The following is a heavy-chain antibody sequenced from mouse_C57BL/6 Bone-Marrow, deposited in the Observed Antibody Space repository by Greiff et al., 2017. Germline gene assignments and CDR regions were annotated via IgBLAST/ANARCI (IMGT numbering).Heavy chain of an antibody. J-gene: IGHJ4*01. CDR1: GYTFTSYW. CDR3: ARCSSGYCAMDY. D-gene: IGHD3-2*02. Sequence: QVQLQQPGAELVMPGASVKLSCKASGYTFTSYWMHWVKQRPGQGLEWIGEIDPSDSYTNYNQKFKGKSTLTVDKSSSTAYMQLSSLTSEDSAVYYCARCSSGYCAMDYWGQGTSVTVSS. CDR2: IDPSDSYT. V-gene: IGHV1-69*01.